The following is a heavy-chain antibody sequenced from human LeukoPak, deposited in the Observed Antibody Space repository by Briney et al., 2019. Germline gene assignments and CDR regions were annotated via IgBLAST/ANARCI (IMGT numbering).Heavy chain of an antibody. CDR2: FNPASGGT. J-gene: IGHJ3*02. Sequence: ASVKVSCKASGYIFTDYYVHWVRQAPGQGLEWMGWFNPASGGTKYAQKFQGRVTMTRDTSINTAYMELSSLGLDDTAVYYCARGLYYGGNQRAHDAFDIWGQGTLVTVSS. D-gene: IGHD4-23*01. V-gene: IGHV1-2*02. CDR1: GYIFTDYY. CDR3: ARGLYYGGNQRAHDAFDI.